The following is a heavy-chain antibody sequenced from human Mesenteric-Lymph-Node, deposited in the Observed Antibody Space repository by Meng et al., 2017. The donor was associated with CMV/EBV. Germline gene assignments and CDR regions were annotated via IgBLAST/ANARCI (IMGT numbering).Heavy chain of an antibody. CDR3: AKYETYYYDTSGYYYSY. Sequence: GESLKISCAASGFTFSDYAMGWVRQAPGQGLEWVSTINGNGGLTYYPDSVKGRFTISRDNSKSMLYLQMNSLGVEDTAVFYCAKYETYYYDTSGYYYSYWGQGTLVTVSS. D-gene: IGHD3-22*01. CDR1: GFTFSDYA. J-gene: IGHJ4*02. V-gene: IGHV3-23*01. CDR2: INGNGGLT.